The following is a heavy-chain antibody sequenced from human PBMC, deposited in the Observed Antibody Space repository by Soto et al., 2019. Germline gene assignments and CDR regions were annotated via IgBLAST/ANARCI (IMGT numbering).Heavy chain of an antibody. CDR2: INHSGST. CDR1: GGSFSGYY. D-gene: IGHD6-19*01. V-gene: IGHV4-34*01. J-gene: IGHJ6*02. CDR3: ARGRSVRYRLVHYYYCYGMDV. Sequence: QVQLQQWGAGLLKPSETLSLTCAVYGGSFSGYYWSWIRQPPGKGLEWIGEINHSGSTNYNPSLKSLVTISVDTSKNQFSLKLSAVTAADTAVYYCARGRSVRYRLVHYYYCYGMDVWGQGTTVTVSS.